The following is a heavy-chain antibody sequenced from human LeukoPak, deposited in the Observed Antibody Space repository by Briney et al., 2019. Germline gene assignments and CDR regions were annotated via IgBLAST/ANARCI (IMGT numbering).Heavy chain of an antibody. CDR2: ISWNSGSI. CDR3: AKEGDGDYDY. D-gene: IGHD4-17*01. CDR1: GFTFDDYA. V-gene: IGHV3-9*01. J-gene: IGHJ4*02. Sequence: GGSLRLSCAASGFTFDDYAMHWVRQAPGKGLEWVSGISWNSGSIGYADSVKGRFTISRDNAKSSLYLQMNSLRAEDTALYYCAKEGDGDYDYWGQGTLVTVSS.